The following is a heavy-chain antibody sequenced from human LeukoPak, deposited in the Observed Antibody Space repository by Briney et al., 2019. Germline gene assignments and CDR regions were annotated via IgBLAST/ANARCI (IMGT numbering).Heavy chain of an antibody. Sequence: SETLSLTCTVSDGSISSYYWSWIRQPPGKGLEWIGYIYYSGSTNYNPSLKSRVTISVDTSKNQFSLKLSSVTAADTAVYYCARETTATYYFDYWGQGTLVTVSS. J-gene: IGHJ4*02. CDR2: IYYSGST. D-gene: IGHD1-1*01. V-gene: IGHV4-59*01. CDR3: ARETTATYYFDY. CDR1: DGSISSYY.